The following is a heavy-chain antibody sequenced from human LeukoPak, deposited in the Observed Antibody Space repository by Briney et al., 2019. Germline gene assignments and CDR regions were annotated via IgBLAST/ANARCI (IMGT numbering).Heavy chain of an antibody. J-gene: IGHJ6*02. D-gene: IGHD3-22*01. CDR2: IIPIFGTA. CDR3: ARRHYYDSSSAIGMDV. V-gene: IGHV1-69*13. Sequence: SVKVSCKASGGTFSSYAISWVRQAPGQGLEWMGGIIPIFGTANYAQKFQGRVTITADESTSTAYMELSSLRSEDTAVYYCARRHYYDSSSAIGMDVWGQGTTVTVPS. CDR1: GGTFSSYA.